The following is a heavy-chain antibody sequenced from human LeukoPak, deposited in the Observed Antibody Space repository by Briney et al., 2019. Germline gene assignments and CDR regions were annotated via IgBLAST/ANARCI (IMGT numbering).Heavy chain of an antibody. V-gene: IGHV1-2*02. D-gene: IGHD2-15*01. J-gene: IGHJ4*02. Sequence: GASVKVSCKASGYTFTGYYMHWVRQAPGQGLEWMGWINPNSGGTNYAQKFQGRVTMTRDTSISTAYMELSRLRSDDTAVYYCARDDGSGALWGVSYWGQGTLVTASS. CDR2: INPNSGGT. CDR3: ARDDGSGALWGVSY. CDR1: GYTFTGYY.